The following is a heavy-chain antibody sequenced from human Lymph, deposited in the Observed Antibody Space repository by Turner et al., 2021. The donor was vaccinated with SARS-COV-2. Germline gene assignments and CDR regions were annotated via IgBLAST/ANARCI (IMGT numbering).Heavy chain of an antibody. Sequence: EVQLVESGGVLIQPGGSLRLSCAASGITVSSNYMSWVRQAPGKGLEWVSVIYSGGSTYYADSVKGRFTISRDNSKNTLYFQMNSLRAEDTAVYYCARDLMEVGGMDVWGQGTTVTVSS. CDR1: GITVSSNY. J-gene: IGHJ6*02. CDR3: ARDLMEVGGMDV. CDR2: IYSGGST. D-gene: IGHD3-3*01. V-gene: IGHV3-53*01.